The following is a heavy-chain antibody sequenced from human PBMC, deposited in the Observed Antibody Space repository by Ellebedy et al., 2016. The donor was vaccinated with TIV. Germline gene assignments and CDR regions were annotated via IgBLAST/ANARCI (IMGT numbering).Heavy chain of an antibody. CDR2: IYHSGST. CDR3: ASITISYNWFDP. Sequence: SETLSLXXAVSGGSISSSNWWSWVRQPPGKGLEWIGEIYHSGSTNYNPSLKSRVTISVDKSKNQFSLKLSSVTAADTAVYYCASITISYNWFDPWGQGTLVTVSS. V-gene: IGHV4-4*02. D-gene: IGHD3-9*01. CDR1: GGSISSSNW. J-gene: IGHJ5*02.